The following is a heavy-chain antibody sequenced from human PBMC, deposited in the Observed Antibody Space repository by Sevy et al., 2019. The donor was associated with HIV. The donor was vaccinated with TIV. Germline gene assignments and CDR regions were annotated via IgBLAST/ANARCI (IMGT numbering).Heavy chain of an antibody. CDR2: ISHDGDNK. CDR3: ARDFEVNNWRVVGAFDM. V-gene: IGHV3-30*14. CDR1: GFKFNGHG. J-gene: IGHJ3*02. D-gene: IGHD3-3*01. Sequence: GRSLRLSCVAPGFKFNGHGIHWVRQAPGKGLQWVAGISHDGDNKIYGDSVKGRFSISGDQSKNTVYLQMGTLTPEETAIYYCARDFEVNNWRVVGAFDMWGLGTLVTVSS.